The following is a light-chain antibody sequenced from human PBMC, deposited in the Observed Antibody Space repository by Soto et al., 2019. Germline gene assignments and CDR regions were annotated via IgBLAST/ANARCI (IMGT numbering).Light chain of an antibody. V-gene: IGKV1-9*01. CDR2: AAS. J-gene: IGKJ5*01. CDR3: QHLNNYPIT. CDR1: QGISSF. Sequence: DIQLTQSPSFLSASVGDRVTISCRASQGISSFLAWYQQKPGKAPNLLIYAASTLQNGGPSRFSGSGSGTVFALTVSLLQPGDFATYYCQHLNNYPITFGQGTRL.